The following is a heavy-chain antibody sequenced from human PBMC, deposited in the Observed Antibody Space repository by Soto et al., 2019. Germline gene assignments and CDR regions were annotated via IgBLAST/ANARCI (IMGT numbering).Heavy chain of an antibody. D-gene: IGHD1-20*01. CDR2: ISYDGSNK. CDR3: ARPVRITGTTPGNY. V-gene: IGHV3-30-3*01. CDR1: GFTFSSYA. J-gene: IGHJ4*02. Sequence: PGGSLRLSCAASGFTFSSYAMHWVRQAPGKGLEWVAVISYDGSNKYYADSVKGRFTISRDNSKNTLYLQMNSLRAEDTAVYYCARPVRITGTTPGNYWGPGNLVTVPS.